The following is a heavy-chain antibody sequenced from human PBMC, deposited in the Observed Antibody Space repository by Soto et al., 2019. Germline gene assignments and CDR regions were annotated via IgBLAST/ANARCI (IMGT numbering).Heavy chain of an antibody. CDR1: GYSFTSYW. D-gene: IGHD3-9*01. V-gene: IGHV5-51*01. J-gene: IGHJ6*01. CDR2: IYPGDSDT. Sequence: PGEALKISCKGSGYSFTSYWIGRVRQMPGKGLEWMGIIYPGDSDTRYSPSFQGQVTISADKSISTAYLQWSSLKASDTAMYYCARQGQDDIGYYGMDVWGQGTTVTVSS. CDR3: ARQGQDDIGYYGMDV.